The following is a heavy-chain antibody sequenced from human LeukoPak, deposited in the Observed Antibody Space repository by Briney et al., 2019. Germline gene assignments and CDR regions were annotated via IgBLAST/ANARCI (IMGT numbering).Heavy chain of an antibody. V-gene: IGHV4-39*07. Sequence: SETLSLTCTVSGDSISSSGYYWGWIRQSPGKGLEWIGTINYSGNTYYNPSLKSRVTISVDTSKNQFSLKLSSVTAADTAVYYCARVGWNDASDAFDIWGQGTMVTVSS. CDR1: GDSISSSGYY. CDR2: INYSGNT. J-gene: IGHJ3*02. D-gene: IGHD1-1*01. CDR3: ARVGWNDASDAFDI.